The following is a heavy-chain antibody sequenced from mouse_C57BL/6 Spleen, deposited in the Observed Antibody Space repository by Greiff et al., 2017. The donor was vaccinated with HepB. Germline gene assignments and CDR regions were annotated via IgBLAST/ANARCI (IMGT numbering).Heavy chain of an antibody. V-gene: IGHV1-69*01. D-gene: IGHD2-3*01. CDR2: IDPSDSYT. J-gene: IGHJ2*01. CDR3: ATKMGGSLDY. Sequence: VQLQQPGAELVMPGASVKLSCKASGYTFTSYWMHWVKQRPGQGLEWIGEIDPSDSYTNYNQKFKGKSTLTVDKSSSTAYMQLSSLTSEDSAVYYCATKMGGSLDYWGQGTTLTVSS. CDR1: GYTFTSYW.